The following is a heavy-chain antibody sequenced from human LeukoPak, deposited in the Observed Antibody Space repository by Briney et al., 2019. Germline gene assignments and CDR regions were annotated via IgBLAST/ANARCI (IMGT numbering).Heavy chain of an antibody. Sequence: GASVEVSCKASGYTFTSYDINWVRQATGQGLEWVGCMNPNSGDTVYAQKFQGRITMTRNTSTSTAYMEVSSLRSEDTAVYYCARGRYYSILTTYTPPNYWGQGTLVTVSS. D-gene: IGHD3-9*01. J-gene: IGHJ4*02. CDR3: ARGRYYSILTTYTPPNY. CDR2: MNPNSGDT. V-gene: IGHV1-8*01. CDR1: GYTFTSYD.